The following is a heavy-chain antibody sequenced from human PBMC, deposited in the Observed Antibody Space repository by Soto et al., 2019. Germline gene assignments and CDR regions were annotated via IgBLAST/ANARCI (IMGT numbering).Heavy chain of an antibody. Sequence: EVQLVESGGGLVQPGRSLRLSCAASGFTLDDYAIHWVRQTPGKGLEWVSGISWNSGSIGYSDSVKGRFTISRDNAKNSLYLPMNSLRAEDTALYYCAKESDAFHIWGQGTMVTVSS. CDR1: GFTLDDYA. V-gene: IGHV3-9*01. J-gene: IGHJ3*02. CDR3: AKESDAFHI. CDR2: ISWNSGSI.